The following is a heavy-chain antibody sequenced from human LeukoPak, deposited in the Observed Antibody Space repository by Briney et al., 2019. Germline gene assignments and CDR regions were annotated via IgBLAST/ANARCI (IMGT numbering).Heavy chain of an antibody. Sequence: ASVKVSCKASGGTFSSYAISWVRQAPGQGLEWMGRIIPIFGTANYAQKFQGRATITTDESTSTAYMELSSLRSEDTAVYYCARAADSSSWTHFDYWGQGTLVTVSS. CDR3: ARAADSSSWTHFDY. D-gene: IGHD6-13*01. CDR2: IIPIFGTA. V-gene: IGHV1-69*05. J-gene: IGHJ4*02. CDR1: GGTFSSYA.